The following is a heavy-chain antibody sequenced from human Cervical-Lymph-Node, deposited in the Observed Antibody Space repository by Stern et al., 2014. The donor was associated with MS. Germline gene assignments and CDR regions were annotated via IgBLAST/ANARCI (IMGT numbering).Heavy chain of an antibody. CDR2: IYPSGRT. V-gene: IGHV4-30-2*01. D-gene: IGHD2-21*01. Sequence: QLVESGSGQAKPSQTLSLTCAVSGGSISSGGSSWNWIRQPPGKGLEWIGFIYPSGRTYYNPSLKGRVFISVDTSKNQFALNLRSVTAADTAVYYCARGGVIYTQDRNGFDVWGQGTMVTVSS. CDR1: GGSISSGGSS. CDR3: ARGGVIYTQDRNGFDV. J-gene: IGHJ3*01.